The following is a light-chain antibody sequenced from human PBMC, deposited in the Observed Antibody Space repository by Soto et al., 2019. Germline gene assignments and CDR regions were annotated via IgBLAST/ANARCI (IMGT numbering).Light chain of an antibody. J-gene: IGKJ1*01. CDR3: QQYYSTPRT. V-gene: IGKV4-1*01. CDR2: WAS. Sequence: DIVMTQSPDSLAVSLGERATINCKSSQSVLYSSNNKNYLAWYQQKPGQPPKLLIYWASTRESRVPDRFSGSWFGTDFPLTISRLQAEDVAVYYCQQYYSTPRTFGQGTKVEIK. CDR1: QSVLYSSNNKNY.